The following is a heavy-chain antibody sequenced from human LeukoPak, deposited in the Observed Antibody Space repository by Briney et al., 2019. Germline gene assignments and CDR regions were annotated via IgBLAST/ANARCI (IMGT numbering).Heavy chain of an antibody. CDR1: GGSIRSSSYY. J-gene: IGHJ4*02. D-gene: IGHD3-10*01. CDR3: ARDPSGGAEIH. CDR2: IYYSGSTYYNPSYYNGST. V-gene: IGHV4-39*07. Sequence: KPSETLSLTCTVSGGSIRSSSYYWGWIRQPPGKGLEWIGSIYYSGSTYYNPSYYNGSTYYNPSLKSRVTISVDTSKNQFSLKLSSVTAADTAVYYCARDPSGGAEIHWGQGTLVTVSS.